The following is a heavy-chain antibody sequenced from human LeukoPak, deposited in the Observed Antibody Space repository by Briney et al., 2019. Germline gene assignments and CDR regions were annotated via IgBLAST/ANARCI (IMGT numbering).Heavy chain of an antibody. CDR2: INPNSGGT. D-gene: IGHD6-19*01. CDR1: GYTFTGYY. V-gene: IGHV1-2*02. Sequence: GASVKVSCKASGYTFTGYYMHWVRQAPGQGLEWMGWINPNSGGTNYAQKFQGRVTMTRDTSISTAYMELSRLRSDDTAVYYCARNTYSSGWSPDCYDAFDIWGQGTMVTVSS. CDR3: ARNTYSSGWSPDCYDAFDI. J-gene: IGHJ3*02.